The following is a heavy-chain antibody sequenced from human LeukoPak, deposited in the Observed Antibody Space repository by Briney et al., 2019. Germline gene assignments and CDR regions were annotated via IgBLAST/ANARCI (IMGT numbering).Heavy chain of an antibody. J-gene: IGHJ4*02. CDR3: ARDQDYRFDY. CDR2: ISWDGGST. Sequence: GGSLRLSCAASGFTFDDYAMHWVRQAPGKGLEWVSLISWDGGSTYYADSVKGRFTISRDNSKNSLYLQMNSLRAEDTALYYCARDQDYRFDYWGQGTLVTVSS. CDR1: GFTFDDYA. V-gene: IGHV3-43D*03. D-gene: IGHD3-16*01.